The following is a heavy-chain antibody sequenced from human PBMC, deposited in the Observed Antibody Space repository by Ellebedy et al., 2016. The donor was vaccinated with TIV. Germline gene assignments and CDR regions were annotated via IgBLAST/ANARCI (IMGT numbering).Heavy chain of an antibody. CDR1: GFPFSSYW. V-gene: IGHV3-7*01. J-gene: IGHJ4*02. CDR2: IKKDGTEK. CDR3: ARDGIELMVYPNSRFDS. D-gene: IGHD2-8*01. Sequence: PGGSLRLSCAASGFPFSSYWMNWVRQAPGKGLEWVANIKKDGTEKYYVDSVRGRFTISRDNAKNSLYLQMNSLRAEDTAVYYCARDGIELMVYPNSRFDSWGQGTLVTVSS.